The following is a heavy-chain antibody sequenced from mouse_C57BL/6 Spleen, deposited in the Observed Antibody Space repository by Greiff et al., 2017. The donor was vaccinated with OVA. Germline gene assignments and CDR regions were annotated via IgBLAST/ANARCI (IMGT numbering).Heavy chain of an antibody. CDR3: ARARNYGSSAYAMDY. CDR1: GFTFSSYA. J-gene: IGHJ4*01. V-gene: IGHV5-4*03. CDR2: ISDGGSYT. Sequence: EVKLMESGGGLVKPGGSLKLSCAASGFTFSSYAMSWVRQTPEKRLEWVATISDGGSYTYYPDNVKGRFTISRDNAKNNLYLQMSHLKSEDTAMYYCARARNYGSSAYAMDYWGQGTSVTVSS. D-gene: IGHD1-1*01.